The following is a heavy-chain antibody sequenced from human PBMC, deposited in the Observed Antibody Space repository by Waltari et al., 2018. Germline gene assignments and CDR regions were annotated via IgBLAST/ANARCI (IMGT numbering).Heavy chain of an antibody. D-gene: IGHD2-2*01. CDR1: GCTFSRYW. V-gene: IGHV3-7*01. CDR2: INYDGIRK. CDR3: AKSRGFEY. Sequence: EVQLVESGGGLVQPGGSLRLSCGASGCTFSRYWMSWVSKTAGQGLGWVANINYDGIRKYYVDSVKGRFTISRDYAKNSLYLQMNSLRVEDTAVYYCAKSRGFEYWGQGTLITVSS. J-gene: IGHJ4*02.